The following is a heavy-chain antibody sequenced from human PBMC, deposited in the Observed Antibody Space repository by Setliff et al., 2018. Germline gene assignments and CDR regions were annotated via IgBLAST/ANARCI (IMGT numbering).Heavy chain of an antibody. CDR3: ARERYFDY. CDR1: GGTFSSYG. CDR2: TIPIFGTA. Sequence: GASVKVSCKASGGTFSSYGISWVRQAPGQGLEWMGGTIPIFGTANYAHKFQGRVTIITDESTSTAYMELSSLRSEDTAVYYCARERYFDYWGQGTLVTVSS. J-gene: IGHJ4*02. V-gene: IGHV1-69*05.